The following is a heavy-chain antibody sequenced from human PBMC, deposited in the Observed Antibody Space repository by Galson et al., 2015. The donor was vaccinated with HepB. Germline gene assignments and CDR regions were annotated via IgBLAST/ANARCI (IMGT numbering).Heavy chain of an antibody. D-gene: IGHD2-15*01. J-gene: IGHJ3*02. V-gene: IGHV5-10-1*01. CDR2: IDPSDSYT. CDR1: GYSYTTYW. Sequence: QSGAEVKKPGESLRISCKGSGYSYTTYWISWVRQMPGKGLEWMGRIDPSDSYTNYSPSFQGHVTMSVDTSINTAYLQWSSLKASDTAMYYCARQQVVVAAGDAFDMWGQGTKVTVS. CDR3: ARQQVVVAAGDAFDM.